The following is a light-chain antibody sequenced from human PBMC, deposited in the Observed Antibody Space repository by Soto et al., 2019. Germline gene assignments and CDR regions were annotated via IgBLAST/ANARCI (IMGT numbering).Light chain of an antibody. J-gene: IGLJ2*01. CDR3: CSYAASHTFV. CDR2: EVT. Sequence: QSALTQPRSVSGSPGQSVTISCTGTSSDVGGYNYVSWYQQHPGRAPKLLIYEVTERPSVAPDRLSGSKSGNTASLTISGLQAEDEGDYYCCSYAASHTFVFGGATKLTVL. CDR1: SSDVGGYNY. V-gene: IGLV2-11*01.